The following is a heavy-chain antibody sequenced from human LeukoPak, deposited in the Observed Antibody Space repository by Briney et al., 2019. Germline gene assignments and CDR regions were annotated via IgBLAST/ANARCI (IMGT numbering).Heavy chain of an antibody. D-gene: IGHD2-2*01. CDR2: ISSSSSYI. V-gene: IGHV3-21*01. CDR1: GFTFSSYS. Sequence: GGSLRLSCAASGFTFSSYSMNWVRQAPGKGLEWGSSISSSSSYIYYADSVKGRFTISRDNAKNSLYLQMNSLRAEDTAVYYCARNAPLADYYYYYMDVWGKGTTVTVSS. CDR3: ARNAPLADYYYYYMDV. J-gene: IGHJ6*03.